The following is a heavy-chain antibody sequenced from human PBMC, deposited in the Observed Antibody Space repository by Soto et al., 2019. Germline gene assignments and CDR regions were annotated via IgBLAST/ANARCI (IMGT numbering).Heavy chain of an antibody. CDR1: GGSFIGYY. J-gene: IGHJ5*02. Sequence: SETLSLTCAVYGGSFIGYYWSWIRQPPGKGLEWIGEINHSGSTNYNPSLKSRVTISVDTSKNQFSLKLSSVTAADTAVYYCARRMVYPDNWFDPWGQGTLVTVSS. V-gene: IGHV4-34*01. D-gene: IGHD3-10*01. CDR3: ARRMVYPDNWFDP. CDR2: INHSGST.